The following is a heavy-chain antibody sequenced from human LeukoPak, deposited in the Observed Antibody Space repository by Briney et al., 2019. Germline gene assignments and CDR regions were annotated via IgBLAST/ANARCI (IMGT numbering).Heavy chain of an antibody. Sequence: TGGSLRLSCAASGFTFSSYEMNWVRQAPGKGLEWVSYISSSGSTIYYADSVKGRFTVSRDNAKNSLSLQMNNLRAEDTAVYYCARPLMYYYGSETYFWFDPWGQGTLVTVSS. CDR3: ARPLMYYYGSETYFWFDP. V-gene: IGHV3-48*03. D-gene: IGHD3-10*01. CDR2: ISSSGSTI. CDR1: GFTFSSYE. J-gene: IGHJ5*02.